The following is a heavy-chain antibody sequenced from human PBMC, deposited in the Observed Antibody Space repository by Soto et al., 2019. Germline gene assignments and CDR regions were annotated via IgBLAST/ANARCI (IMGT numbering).Heavy chain of an antibody. V-gene: IGHV1-69*06. CDR3: ASVTMVRGGDYGMDV. Sequence: QVQLVQSGAEGKKPGSSVKVSCTASGGTFSSYAITWVRQAPGQGLEWMGRIIPFFGTAKYAQKFQGRVTITADKSTGTAYIELSSLRSDDTAVYYCASVTMVRGGDYGMDVWGQGTTVTVSS. J-gene: IGHJ6*02. CDR1: GGTFSSYA. CDR2: IIPFFGTA. D-gene: IGHD3-10*01.